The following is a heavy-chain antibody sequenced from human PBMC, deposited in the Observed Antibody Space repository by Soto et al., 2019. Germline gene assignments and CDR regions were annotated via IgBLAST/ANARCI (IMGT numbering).Heavy chain of an antibody. CDR1: GYTLTELS. CDR2: FDPEDGET. J-gene: IGHJ4*02. V-gene: IGHV1-24*01. D-gene: IGHD3-10*01. CDR3: ATPSYGSGSLDY. Sequence: GASVKVSCKVSGYTLTELSMHWVLQAPGKGLEWMGGFDPEDGETIYAQKFQGRVTMTEDTSTDTAYMELSSLRSEDTALYCCATPSYGSGSLDYGGRGTLVTVSS.